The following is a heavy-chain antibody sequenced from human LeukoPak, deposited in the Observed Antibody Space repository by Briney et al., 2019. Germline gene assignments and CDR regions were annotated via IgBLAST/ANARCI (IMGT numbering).Heavy chain of an antibody. J-gene: IGHJ5*02. CDR3: ARQDRSGWLDP. V-gene: IGHV5-51*01. Sequence: GESLKISCKGFGYSFTSYWIGWVRQMPGKGLEWMGITNPGDSDTRYSPSCQGQVTISADKSISTAYLQWSSLKASDTAMYYCARQDRSGWLDPWGQGTLVTVSS. CDR1: GYSFTSYW. CDR2: TNPGDSDT. D-gene: IGHD3-22*01.